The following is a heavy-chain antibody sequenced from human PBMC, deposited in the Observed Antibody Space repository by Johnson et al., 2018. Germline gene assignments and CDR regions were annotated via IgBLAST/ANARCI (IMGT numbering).Heavy chain of an antibody. CDR2: IIPIFDTA. J-gene: IGHJ6*02. CDR3: ARDPRGGSGYPNYYYYGMDV. Sequence: VQLVKSGAEVKKXGSSVKVSCTASGGTFSSYAISWVRQAAGQGLEWMGGIIPIFDTATYAQKFQGRAPITADESTSTAYMGLSSLRSEDTAVYYCARDPRGGSGYPNYYYYGMDVWGQGTTVTVSS. V-gene: IGHV1-69*01. D-gene: IGHD3-3*01. CDR1: GGTFSSYA.